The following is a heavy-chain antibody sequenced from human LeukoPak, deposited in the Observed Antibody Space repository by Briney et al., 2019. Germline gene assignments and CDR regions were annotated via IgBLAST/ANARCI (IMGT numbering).Heavy chain of an antibody. CDR3: AVRDGHSTSSGDT. Sequence: SETLSLTCGFYGGSFWNYYWSCIRQSPGKGLEWIGEINQSGRTNYNPSLKTRLTISVDTAKNLFSLNLTSMTAADTATYYCAVRDGHSTSSGDTWGQGTLVTVSS. CDR1: GGSFWNYY. V-gene: IGHV4-34*01. J-gene: IGHJ5*02. CDR2: INQSGRT. D-gene: IGHD6-6*01.